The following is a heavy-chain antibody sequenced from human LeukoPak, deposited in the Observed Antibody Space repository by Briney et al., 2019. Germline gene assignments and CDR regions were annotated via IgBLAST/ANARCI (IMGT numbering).Heavy chain of an antibody. CDR2: ISYDGSNK. CDR1: GFTFSSYG. J-gene: IGHJ3*02. V-gene: IGHV3-30*18. CDR3: AKASGVPWADYAFDI. Sequence: PGGSLRLSCEASGFTFSSYGIHWVRQAPGKGLEWVAVISYDGSNKYYADSVKGRFTISRDNSKNTLYLQMNSLRAEDTAVYYCAKASGVPWADYAFDIWGQGTMVTVSS. D-gene: IGHD3-10*01.